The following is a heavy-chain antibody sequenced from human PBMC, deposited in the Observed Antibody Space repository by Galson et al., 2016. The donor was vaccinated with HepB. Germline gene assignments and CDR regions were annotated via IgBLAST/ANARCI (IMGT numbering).Heavy chain of an antibody. Sequence: SLRLSCAASGFTFSRYWMGWVRQAPAKGLEWVATIKEDGSEKYYLDYVKGRFTISRDNAKNSLYLKMNSLRAEDRAVYYCAREVRRNSETYWGQGTLVTVSS. CDR3: AREVRRNSETY. V-gene: IGHV3-7*03. CDR1: GFTFSRYW. J-gene: IGHJ4*02. CDR2: IKEDGSEK. D-gene: IGHD1-14*01.